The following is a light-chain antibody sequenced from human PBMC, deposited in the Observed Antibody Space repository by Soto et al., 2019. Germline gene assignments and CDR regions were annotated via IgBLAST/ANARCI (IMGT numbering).Light chain of an antibody. CDR2: DDS. CDR3: AAWDDILNGYV. Sequence: SYELTQPPSVSVAPGQTARITCGASNIGSKSVHWSQQKPGQAPVLVVYDDSDRPSGIPERFSGSTSGTSAFLVIRGLQSEDEADYYCAAWDDILNGYVFGGGTKLTVL. CDR1: NIGSKS. V-gene: IGLV3-21*02. J-gene: IGLJ1*01.